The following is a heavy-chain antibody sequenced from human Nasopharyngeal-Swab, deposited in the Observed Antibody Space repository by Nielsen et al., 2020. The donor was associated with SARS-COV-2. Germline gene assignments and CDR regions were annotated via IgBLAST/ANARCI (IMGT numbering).Heavy chain of an antibody. V-gene: IGHV1-3*01. Sequence: WVRQAPGQRLEWMGWINAGNGNTRYSQKFQGRVTITMDTSASAACMELSSLRSEDTAVFYCVRGGVVRGVITFNWYFDLWGRGTLVTVSS. CDR3: VRGGVVRGVITFNWYFDL. D-gene: IGHD3-10*01. CDR2: INAGNGNT. J-gene: IGHJ2*01.